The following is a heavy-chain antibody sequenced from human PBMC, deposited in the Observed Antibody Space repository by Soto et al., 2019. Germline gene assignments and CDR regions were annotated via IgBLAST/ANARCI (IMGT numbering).Heavy chain of an antibody. D-gene: IGHD2-15*01. CDR2: IFYTGTT. CDR1: GGSINCNSYY. V-gene: IGHV4-39*02. J-gene: IGHJ5*02. CDR3: ARLLVVAPGGNA. Sequence: PSETPSRTCSVSGGSINCNSYYWGWIRQPPGKGLEWVGGIFYTGTTYYSPSLKDRVTISVDTSKNSFSLNLTSVTAADTAVYFCARLLVVAPGGNAWGQRTLVTVSS.